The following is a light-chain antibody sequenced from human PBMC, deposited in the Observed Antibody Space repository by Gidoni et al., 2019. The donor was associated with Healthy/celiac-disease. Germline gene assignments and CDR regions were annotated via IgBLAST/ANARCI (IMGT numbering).Light chain of an antibody. J-gene: IGLJ3*02. Sequence: DSARQRVTISCSGSSSNIGNNAVNWYQQLPGKAPKLLIYYDDLLPSGVSDRFSGSKSGTSASLAISGLQSEDEADYYCAAWDDSLNGPVFGGGTKLTVL. V-gene: IGLV1-36*01. CDR3: AAWDDSLNGPV. CDR2: YDD. CDR1: SSNIGNNA.